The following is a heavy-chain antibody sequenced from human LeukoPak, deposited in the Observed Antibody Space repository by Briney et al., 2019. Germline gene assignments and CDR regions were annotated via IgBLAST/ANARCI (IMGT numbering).Heavy chain of an antibody. J-gene: IGHJ4*02. CDR1: GYTFTSYG. Sequence: GASVKVSCKASGYTFTSYGISWVRQAPGQGLEWMGGIIPIFGTANYAQKFQGRVTITADESTSTAYMELSSLRSEDTAVYYCARPNLRYSSSGNYYFDYWGQGTLVTVSS. D-gene: IGHD6-13*01. V-gene: IGHV1-69*13. CDR2: IIPIFGTA. CDR3: ARPNLRYSSSGNYYFDY.